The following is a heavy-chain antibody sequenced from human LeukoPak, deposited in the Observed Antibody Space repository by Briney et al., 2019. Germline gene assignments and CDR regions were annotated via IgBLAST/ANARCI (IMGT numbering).Heavy chain of an antibody. CDR1: GFTVSRNY. J-gene: IGHJ4*02. V-gene: IGHV3-66*01. Sequence: GGSLRLSSAASGFTVSRNYMSWVRQAPGKGLEWVSVIYIDGNTYYADSVRGRFAISRDNSKNTVYLQMNSLRAEDTAVYYCARGDGYNFFDSWGQGTLVTVSS. CDR3: ARGDGYNFFDS. D-gene: IGHD5-24*01. CDR2: IYIDGNT.